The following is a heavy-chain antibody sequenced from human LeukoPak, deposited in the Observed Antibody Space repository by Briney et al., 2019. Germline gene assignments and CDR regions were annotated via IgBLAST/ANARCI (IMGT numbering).Heavy chain of an antibody. J-gene: IGHJ4*02. V-gene: IGHV4-39*01. CDR2: FYFSGST. CDR3: ARQSDYGFDY. CDR1: SGSISSNSYY. Sequence: PSETLSHTCTVSSGSISSNSYYWGWIRQPPGKGLEWIASFYFSGSTYYNPSLKSRVTIYVHTSKNQVSLNLNSVTAADTAVYYCARQSDYGFDYWGQGTLVTVS. D-gene: IGHD4-17*01.